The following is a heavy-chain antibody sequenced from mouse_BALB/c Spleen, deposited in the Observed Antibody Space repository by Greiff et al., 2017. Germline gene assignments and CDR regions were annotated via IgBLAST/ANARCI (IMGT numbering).Heavy chain of an antibody. CDR1: GFTFSDYY. CDR2: ISDGGSYT. Sequence: EVQVVESGGGLVKPGGSLKLSCAASGFTFSDYYMYWVRQTPEKRLEWVATISDGGSYTYYQDSVKGRFTISRDNAKNNLYLQMSSLKSEDTAMYYCARDFYRYDAAAWFAYWGQGTLVTVSA. D-gene: IGHD2-14*01. CDR3: ARDFYRYDAAAWFAY. J-gene: IGHJ3*01. V-gene: IGHV5-4*02.